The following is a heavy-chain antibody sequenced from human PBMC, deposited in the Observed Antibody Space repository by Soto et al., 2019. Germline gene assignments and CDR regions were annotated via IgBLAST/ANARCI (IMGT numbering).Heavy chain of an antibody. CDR2: IYHSGST. D-gene: IGHD1-26*01. V-gene: IGHV4-4*02. Sequence: QVQLQESGPGLVKPSGTLSLTCAVSGGSISSSYWWSWVRQPPGKGLEWIGEIYHSGSTNDNPSLKSRVTISVDKSKNQCSLKLSSVTAADTAVYYCARVSGSYYYAMDVWGHGTTVTVSS. CDR3: ARVSGSYYYAMDV. J-gene: IGHJ6*02. CDR1: GGSISSSYW.